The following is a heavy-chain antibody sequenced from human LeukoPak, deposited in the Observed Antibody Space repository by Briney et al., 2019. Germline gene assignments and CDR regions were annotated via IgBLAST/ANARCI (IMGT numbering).Heavy chain of an antibody. CDR2: IKQDGSEK. J-gene: IGHJ3*02. CDR1: GFTFSSYW. CDR3: AKDVISSWNAFDI. D-gene: IGHD6-13*01. V-gene: IGHV3-7*03. Sequence: GGSLRLSCAASGFTFSSYWMSWVRQAPGKGLEWVANIKQDGSEKYYVDSVKGRFTISRDNAKNSLFLQMNSLRAEDTALYYCAKDVISSWNAFDIWGQGTMVTVSS.